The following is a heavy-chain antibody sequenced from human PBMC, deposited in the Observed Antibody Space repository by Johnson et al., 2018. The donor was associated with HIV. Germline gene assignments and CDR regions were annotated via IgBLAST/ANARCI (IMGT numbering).Heavy chain of an antibody. J-gene: IGHJ3*02. CDR1: GFTFDEYV. Sequence: VQLVESGGGWVQPGRSLRVSCAASGFTFDEYVIHWVRQAPGKGLEWVSGISWKSGNTGYADSVKGRFTISRDNAKNSLYLQMNSLRAEDTAVYYCARDQVAVVSPGAAFDIWGQGTMVTVAS. CDR2: ISWKSGNT. CDR3: ARDQVAVVSPGAAFDI. V-gene: IGHV3-9*01. D-gene: IGHD4-23*01.